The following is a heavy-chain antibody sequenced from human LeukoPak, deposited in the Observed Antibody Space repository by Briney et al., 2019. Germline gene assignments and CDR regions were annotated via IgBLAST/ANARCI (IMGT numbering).Heavy chain of an antibody. J-gene: IGHJ1*01. D-gene: IGHD3-16*01. CDR1: GFTFSSYW. CDR2: IKQDGSEK. CDR3: ARLGARQSLQH. Sequence: GGSLRLSCAAFGFTFSSYWMSWVRQAPGKGLEWVANIKQDGSEKYYVDSVKGRFTISRDNAKNSLYLQVNSLRAEDTAVYYCARLGARQSLQHWGQGTLVTASS. V-gene: IGHV3-7*01.